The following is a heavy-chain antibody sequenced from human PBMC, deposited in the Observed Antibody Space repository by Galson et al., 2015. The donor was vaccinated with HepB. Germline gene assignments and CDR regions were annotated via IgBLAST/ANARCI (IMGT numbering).Heavy chain of an antibody. V-gene: IGHV3-9*01. J-gene: IGHJ4*02. CDR2: ISWNSGSI. Sequence: SLRLSCAASGFTFDDYAMHWVRQAPGKGLEWVSGISWNSGSIGYADSVKGRFTISRDNAKNSLYLQMNSLRAEDTALYYCAKGGVYYDSSALPDYWGQGTLVTVSS. D-gene: IGHD3-22*01. CDR1: GFTFDDYA. CDR3: AKGGVYYDSSALPDY.